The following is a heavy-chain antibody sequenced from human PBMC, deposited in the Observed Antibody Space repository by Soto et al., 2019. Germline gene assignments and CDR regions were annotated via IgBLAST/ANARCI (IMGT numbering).Heavy chain of an antibody. CDR1: GDSVSSNSAA. D-gene: IGHD2-2*02. J-gene: IGHJ4*02. V-gene: IGHV6-1*01. Sequence: SQTLSLTCAISGDSVSSNSAAWNWIRQSPSRGLEWLGRTYYRSKWYNDYAVSVKSRITIYPDTSKNQFSLQLNSVTPEDTAVYYCARDGGYCSSTSCYRGAFDYWGQGTMVTV. CDR2: TYYRSKWYN. CDR3: ARDGGYCSSTSCYRGAFDY.